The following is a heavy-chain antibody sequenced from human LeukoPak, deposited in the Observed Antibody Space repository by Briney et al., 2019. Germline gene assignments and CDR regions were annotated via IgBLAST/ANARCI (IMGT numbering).Heavy chain of an antibody. Sequence: ASVKVSCKASGYTFTSYDINWVRQATGQGLEWMGWMNPNSGNTGYAQKFQGRVTMTRNASISTAYMELSSLRSEDTAVYYCARDPKADWEWTEEDWFDPWGQGTLVTVSS. CDR3: ARDPKADWEWTEEDWFDP. CDR2: MNPNSGNT. V-gene: IGHV1-8*01. J-gene: IGHJ5*02. CDR1: GYTFTSYD. D-gene: IGHD3-3*01.